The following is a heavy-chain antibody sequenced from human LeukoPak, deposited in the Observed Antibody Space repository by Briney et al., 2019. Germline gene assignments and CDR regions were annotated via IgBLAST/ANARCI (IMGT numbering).Heavy chain of an antibody. J-gene: IGHJ4*02. CDR3: ARAYYYGSGNLFDY. CDR2: ISSSGSTI. D-gene: IGHD3-10*01. V-gene: IGHV3-11*01. Sequence: GGSLRLSCAASGFTFSDYYMSWIRQAPGKGLEWVSYISSSGSTIYYADSVKGRFTISGDNAKNSLYLQMNSLRAEDTAVYYCARAYYYGSGNLFDYWGQGTLVTVSS. CDR1: GFTFSDYY.